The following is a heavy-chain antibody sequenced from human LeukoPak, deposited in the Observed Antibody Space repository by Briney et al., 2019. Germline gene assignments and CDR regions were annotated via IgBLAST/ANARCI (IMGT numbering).Heavy chain of an antibody. CDR1: GFTVSSNY. CDR3: ARGDGYNYWQY. D-gene: IGHD5-24*01. J-gene: IGHJ4*02. V-gene: IGHV3-53*01. CDR2: IYIGGSI. Sequence: GGSLRLSCVASGFTVSSNYMSWVRQAPGKGLEWVSVIYIGGSIYYADSVRGRFTISRDNSKNTLYLQMNSPRAEDTAVYYCARGDGYNYWQYWGQGTLVTVSS.